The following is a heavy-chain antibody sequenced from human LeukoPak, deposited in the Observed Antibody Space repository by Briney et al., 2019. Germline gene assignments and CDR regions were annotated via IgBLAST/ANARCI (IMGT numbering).Heavy chain of an antibody. J-gene: IGHJ5*02. V-gene: IGHV3-7*01. D-gene: IGHD2-8*02. Sequence: GGSLRLSCAASKFTFSNYWMTWVRQAPGKGLEWVANINQDGSEKYYVDSVKGRFTISRDNDKNSLYLHMNSLGAEDTAVYYCARDLESTGYHLLDPWGQGTLVTVSS. CDR2: INQDGSEK. CDR1: KFTFSNYW. CDR3: ARDLESTGYHLLDP.